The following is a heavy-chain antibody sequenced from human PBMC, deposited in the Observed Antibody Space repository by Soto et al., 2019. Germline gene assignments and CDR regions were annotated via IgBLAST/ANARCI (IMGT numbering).Heavy chain of an antibody. CDR1: GGTFSSYT. Sequence: ASVKVSCKASGGTFSSYTINWVRQAPGQGLEWMGGIIPIFGTTNYAKKFQGRVTITADESTSTAYMELSSLRSEDTAVYYCARYASSGNNSVWYTFDPWGQGTLVTVSS. V-gene: IGHV1-69*13. J-gene: IGHJ5*02. CDR3: ARYASSGNNSVWYTFDP. CDR2: IIPIFGTT. D-gene: IGHD6-19*01.